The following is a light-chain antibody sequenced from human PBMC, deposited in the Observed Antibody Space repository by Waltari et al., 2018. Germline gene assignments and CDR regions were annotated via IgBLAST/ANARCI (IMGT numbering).Light chain of an antibody. Sequence: IVLTQSPATLSLSPGERATLPCRASQSISSSLAWYPQKPGQAPRFLIYDTSKRATVIPTRFSGSGSGTDFTLTIISLEPEDFAVYYCQHRTTCPPSLTFGGGTRVEVK. CDR3: QHRTTCPPSLT. CDR1: QSISSS. V-gene: IGKV3-11*01. CDR2: DTS. J-gene: IGKJ4*01.